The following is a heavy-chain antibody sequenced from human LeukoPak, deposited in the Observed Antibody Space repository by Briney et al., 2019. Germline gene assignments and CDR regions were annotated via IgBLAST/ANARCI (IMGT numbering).Heavy chain of an antibody. V-gene: IGHV1-18*01. CDR3: ARDCSGGSCYGGSFDY. Sequence: ASVKVSCKASGYTFTSYGISWGGRAPGQGLGGRGGISAYNGNTNYAQKLQGRVTMTTDTSTSTAYMELRSLRSDDTAVYYCARDCSGGSCYGGSFDYWGQGTLVTVSS. CDR2: ISAYNGNT. D-gene: IGHD2-15*01. J-gene: IGHJ4*02. CDR1: GYTFTSYG.